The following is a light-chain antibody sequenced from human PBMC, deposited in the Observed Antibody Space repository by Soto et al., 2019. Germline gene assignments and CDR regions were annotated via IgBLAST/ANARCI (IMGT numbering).Light chain of an antibody. J-gene: IGKJ2*01. Sequence: DIQMTQSPSSLFASVGDRVTITCRASQSIAGYLNWYQQKPGKAPKLLIYAASSLQSGVPSRFSGSGSGTDFALTISSLQPEDFATYYCQQSYSTPRTFGQGTKLEIQ. V-gene: IGKV1-39*01. CDR1: QSIAGY. CDR3: QQSYSTPRT. CDR2: AAS.